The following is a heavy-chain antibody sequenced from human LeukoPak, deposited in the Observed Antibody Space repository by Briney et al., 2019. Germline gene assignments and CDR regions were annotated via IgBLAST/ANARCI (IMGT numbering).Heavy chain of an antibody. CDR3: ARHRSSWLIDY. D-gene: IGHD6-6*01. Sequence: GGSLRLSCAASGFTFSSTVMTWVRQAPGKGLEWVSTISPDGNYIYYADSVRGRFTISRDNSKNTLYLQMNSLRAEDTAVYYCARHRSSWLIDYWGQGTLVTVSS. CDR1: GFTFSSTV. J-gene: IGHJ4*02. V-gene: IGHV3-23*01. CDR2: ISPDGNYI.